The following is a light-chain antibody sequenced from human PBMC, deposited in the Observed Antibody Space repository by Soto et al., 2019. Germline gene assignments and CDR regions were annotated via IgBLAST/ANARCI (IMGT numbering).Light chain of an antibody. V-gene: IGLV2-14*01. J-gene: IGLJ2*01. Sequence: QSALTQPASVSGSPGQSITISCTGTSSDVGGYNYVSWYQQHPGKSPKLMIYDVSNRPSGVSNRFSGSKSGNTASLTISGLQDADEADYYCSSYTSSSTLVVFGGGTKLTVL. CDR2: DVS. CDR1: SSDVGGYNY. CDR3: SSYTSSSTLVV.